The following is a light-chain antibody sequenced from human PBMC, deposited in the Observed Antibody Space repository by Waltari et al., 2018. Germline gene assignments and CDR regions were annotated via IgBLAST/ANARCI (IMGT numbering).Light chain of an antibody. Sequence: QSALTHPPSASGSPGQSVTTPCPGPSGDVGAYSFFPWYQQNPGKAPKLIIYEVNKRPSGVPDRFSGSKSGNTASLTVSGLQADDEADYYCSSYAGSNNFVFGPGTEVTVL. V-gene: IGLV2-8*01. CDR2: EVN. J-gene: IGLJ1*01. CDR3: SSYAGSNNFV. CDR1: SGDVGAYSF.